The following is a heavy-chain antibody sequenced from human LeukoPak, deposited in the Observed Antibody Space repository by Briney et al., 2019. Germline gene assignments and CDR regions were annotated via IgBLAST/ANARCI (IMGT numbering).Heavy chain of an antibody. Sequence: GASVKASCKASGGTFSSYAISWVRQAPGQGLEWMGGIIPIFGTANYAQKFQGRVTIAADESTSTAYMELSSLRSEDTAVYYCARPVYDILTGYRNWFDPWGQGTLVTVSS. CDR1: GGTFSSYA. D-gene: IGHD3-9*01. J-gene: IGHJ5*02. CDR2: IIPIFGTA. CDR3: ARPVYDILTGYRNWFDP. V-gene: IGHV1-69*13.